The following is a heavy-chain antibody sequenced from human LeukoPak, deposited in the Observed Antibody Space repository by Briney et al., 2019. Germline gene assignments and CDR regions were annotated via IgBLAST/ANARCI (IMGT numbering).Heavy chain of an antibody. CDR3: ARLGIGVVPSAMLGDYYFDY. CDR1: DGSNSRSY. V-gene: IGHV4-59*08. D-gene: IGHD2-2*01. CDR2: IYYSGST. Sequence: SETLSLTCSVSDGSNSRSYWSWIRQPPGKGLEWIGYIYYSGSTKYNPSLKSRVTISVDTSKSQFSLKLTSVTAADTAVYYCARLGIGVVPSAMLGDYYFDYWGQGTLVTVSS. J-gene: IGHJ4*02.